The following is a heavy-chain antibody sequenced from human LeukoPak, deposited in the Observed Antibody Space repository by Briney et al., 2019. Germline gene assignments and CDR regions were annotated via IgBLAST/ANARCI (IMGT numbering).Heavy chain of an antibody. CDR2: MNPNSGNT. V-gene: IGHV1-8*02. CDR1: GYTFTGYY. D-gene: IGHD5-18*01. CDR3: ARVLNVDTAMVAHFDY. J-gene: IGHJ4*02. Sequence: ASVKVSCKASGYTFTGYYMHWVRQATGQGLEWMGWMNPNSGNTGYAQKFQGRVTMTRNTSISTAYMELSSLRSEDTAVYYCARVLNVDTAMVAHFDYWGQGTLVTVSS.